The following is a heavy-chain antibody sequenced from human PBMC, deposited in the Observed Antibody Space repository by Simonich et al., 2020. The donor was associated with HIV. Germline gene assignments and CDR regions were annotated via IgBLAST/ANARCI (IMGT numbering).Heavy chain of an antibody. Sequence: QVHLMQSGAEVKKPGSSVKVSCKASGGTFSSYGINWVRQAPGQGLEGMGGIIPIIDITNYAQKFQGRVTITADKSTSTAYMELSSLRSDDTAVYYCARGHQQLVGRVHFDYWGQGILVTVSS. CDR1: GGTFSSYG. D-gene: IGHD6-13*01. CDR3: ARGHQQLVGRVHFDY. J-gene: IGHJ4*02. CDR2: IIPIIDIT. V-gene: IGHV1-69*10.